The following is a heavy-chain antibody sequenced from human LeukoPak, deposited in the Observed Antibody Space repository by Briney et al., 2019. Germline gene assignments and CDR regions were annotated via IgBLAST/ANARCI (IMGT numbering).Heavy chain of an antibody. CDR2: IIPIFGTA. J-gene: IGHJ5*02. CDR1: EGTFSSYA. Sequence: SVKVSCKASEGTFSSYAISWVRQAPGQGLEWMGGIIPIFGTANYAQKFQGRVTITADESTSTAYMELSSLRSEDTAVYYCARITIVVVPAAPDVGWFDPWGQGTLVTVSS. D-gene: IGHD2-2*01. V-gene: IGHV1-69*13. CDR3: ARITIVVVPAAPDVGWFDP.